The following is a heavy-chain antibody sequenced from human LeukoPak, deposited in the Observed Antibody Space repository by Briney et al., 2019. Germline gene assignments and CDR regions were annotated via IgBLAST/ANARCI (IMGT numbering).Heavy chain of an antibody. CDR2: INTDGRST. V-gene: IGHV3-74*01. J-gene: IGHJ6*04. CDR1: GFTFSTYW. CDR3: AFSAASRQTYYGMDV. Sequence: GRSLSLSCAASGFTFSTYWTNWVRHAPGKGLVWVSRINTDGRSTAYADSVKGRLTVCRDNAKNTLYLQMNSLRAEDTAVYYCAFSAASRQTYYGMDVWGKGATVTVCS. D-gene: IGHD2-2*01.